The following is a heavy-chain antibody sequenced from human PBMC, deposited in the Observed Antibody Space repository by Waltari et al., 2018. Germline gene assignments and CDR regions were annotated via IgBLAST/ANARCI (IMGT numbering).Heavy chain of an antibody. D-gene: IGHD3-10*01. J-gene: IGHJ4*02. CDR3: SKGLMFRGVADS. Sequence: EVQLLESGGGLVQPGGSLRLSCAASGFTFRSFAMSWVRQAPGKGLGWVSAISGSGGTTYYTDSVKGRFTISRDNSKNTLYLQMNSLRAEDTAVYYCSKGLMFRGVADSWGQGTLVTVSS. CDR1: GFTFRSFA. V-gene: IGHV3-23*01. CDR2: ISGSGGTT.